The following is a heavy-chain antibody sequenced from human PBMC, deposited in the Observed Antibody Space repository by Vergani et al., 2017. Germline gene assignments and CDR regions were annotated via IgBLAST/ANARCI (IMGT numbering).Heavy chain of an antibody. D-gene: IGHD5-12*01. V-gene: IGHV3-23*01. Sequence: EVQLLESGGDLVQSGGSLRLFCAASGLTFNHYAMNWVRQAPAKGLEWVSGISGSGGSTYYAGSVKGRFTISRDSSKNTLYLQMNSLSAGDTAVYYCAKANPRNSGYDYLYYYHAMDVWGQGTTVTVSS. CDR2: ISGSGGST. J-gene: IGHJ6*02. CDR3: AKANPRNSGYDYLYYYHAMDV. CDR1: GLTFNHYA.